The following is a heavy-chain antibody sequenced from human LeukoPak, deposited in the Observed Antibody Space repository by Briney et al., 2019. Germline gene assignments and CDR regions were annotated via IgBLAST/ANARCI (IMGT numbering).Heavy chain of an antibody. V-gene: IGHV3-7*01. Sequence: PGGSLRLSCAASGFTFSNYGMSWVRQAPGEGLQWVANINEDGSEKHYVDSVKGRFTISRDNAENSLYLQMNSLRADDTAVYYCARELGPFTGFDSWGQGTLVTVSS. CDR2: INEDGSEK. CDR1: GFTFSNYG. J-gene: IGHJ4*02. D-gene: IGHD3-16*01. CDR3: ARELGPFTGFDS.